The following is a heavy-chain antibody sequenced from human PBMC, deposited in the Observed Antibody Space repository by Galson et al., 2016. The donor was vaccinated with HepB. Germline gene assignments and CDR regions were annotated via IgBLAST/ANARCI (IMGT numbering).Heavy chain of an antibody. Sequence: SLRLSCAASGFTFSSYAMHWVRQAPGKGLEWVAVISYDGSNKYYADSVKGRFTISRDNSKNTLYLQMNSLRAEDTAEYYCARGVWFGDVWGQGTTVTVSS. CDR2: ISYDGSNK. J-gene: IGHJ6*02. D-gene: IGHD3-10*01. V-gene: IGHV3-30*04. CDR3: ARGVWFGDV. CDR1: GFTFSSYA.